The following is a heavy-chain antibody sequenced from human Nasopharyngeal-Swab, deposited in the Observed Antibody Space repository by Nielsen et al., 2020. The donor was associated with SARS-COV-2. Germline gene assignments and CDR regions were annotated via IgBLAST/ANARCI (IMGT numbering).Heavy chain of an antibody. J-gene: IGHJ5*02. Sequence: VTVSGQAYGCTLTSSDISWVRQATGQGLEWMGWMNPNSGNTGYAQKFQGRVTMTRNTSISTAYMELSSLRSEDTAVYYCARGQYRYSSSWYGGNWFDPWGQGTLVTVSS. CDR2: MNPNSGNT. V-gene: IGHV1-8*01. D-gene: IGHD6-13*01. CDR1: GCTLTSSD. CDR3: ARGQYRYSSSWYGGNWFDP.